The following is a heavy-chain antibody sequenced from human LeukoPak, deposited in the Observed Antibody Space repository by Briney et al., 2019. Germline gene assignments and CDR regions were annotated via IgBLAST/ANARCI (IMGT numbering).Heavy chain of an antibody. D-gene: IGHD1-26*01. Sequence: GGSLRLSCAASGFTFSNYEMHWVRQAPGKGLEWVANIKQDGSEKYYVDSVKGRFTISRDNAKNSLYLQMNSLRAEDTAVYYCAREEWELLRYYYYYMDVWGKGTTVTVSS. V-gene: IGHV3-7*01. CDR1: GFTFSNYE. CDR2: IKQDGSEK. J-gene: IGHJ6*03. CDR3: AREEWELLRYYYYYMDV.